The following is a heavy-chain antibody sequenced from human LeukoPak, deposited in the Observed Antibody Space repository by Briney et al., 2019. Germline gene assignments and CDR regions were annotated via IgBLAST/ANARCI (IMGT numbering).Heavy chain of an antibody. V-gene: IGHV3-48*03. D-gene: IGHD3-10*01. CDR2: ISSSGSTI. CDR1: GFTFSSYE. Sequence: GGSLRLSCAASGFTFSSYEMNWVRQAPGKGLEWVSYISSSGSTIYYADSVKGRFTISRDNAKNSLYLQMNSLRAEDTAVYYCAKDFDGDLYGSGSGFDPWGQGTLVTVSS. CDR3: AKDFDGDLYGSGSGFDP. J-gene: IGHJ5*02.